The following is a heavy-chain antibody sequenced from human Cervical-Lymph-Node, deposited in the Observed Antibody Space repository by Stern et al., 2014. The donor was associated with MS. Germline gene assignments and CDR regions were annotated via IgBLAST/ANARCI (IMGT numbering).Heavy chain of an antibody. CDR2: VYYGGRA. D-gene: IGHD1-1*01. V-gene: IGHV4-59*11. Sequence: VQLVESGPGLVKPTETLSLSCSVSGGSIRSHSWNWIRQPPGKGLEWIGSVYYGGRANHKSSLKSRVPISLDTSRNQLLLNLTSVTAADTAVYYCARQTGNSDWFDPWGRGTPVTVSS. CDR1: GGSIRSHS. CDR3: ARQTGNSDWFDP. J-gene: IGHJ5*02.